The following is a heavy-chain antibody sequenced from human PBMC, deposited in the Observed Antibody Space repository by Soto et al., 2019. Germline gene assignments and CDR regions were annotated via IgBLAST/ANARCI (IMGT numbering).Heavy chain of an antibody. Sequence: QVQLQESGLGLVKPSQTLSLTCTVSGGSISSGDYYWSWIRQPPGKGLEWIGYIYYSGSTYYNPSLKSRVTISVDTSKNQFSQKLSSVTAADTAVYYCARETDWNPSYYYYGMDVWGQGTTVTVSS. CDR3: ARETDWNPSYYYYGMDV. CDR2: IYYSGST. V-gene: IGHV4-30-4*01. D-gene: IGHD1-1*01. J-gene: IGHJ6*02. CDR1: GGSISSGDYY.